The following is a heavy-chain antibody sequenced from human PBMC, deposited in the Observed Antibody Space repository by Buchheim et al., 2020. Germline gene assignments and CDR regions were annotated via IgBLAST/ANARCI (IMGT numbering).Heavy chain of an antibody. J-gene: IGHJ6*02. CDR3: AKEAGANHYYYYYGMDV. CDR1: GFTFSSYA. D-gene: IGHD1-14*01. V-gene: IGHV3-23*01. Sequence: EVQLLESGGGLVQPGGSLRLSCAASGFTFSSYAMSWVRQAPGKGLERVSAISGSGGSTYYADPVKGRFTIFRVNSKNTLYLQMNSLRAEDTAVYYCAKEAGANHYYYYYGMDVWGQGTT. CDR2: ISGSGGST.